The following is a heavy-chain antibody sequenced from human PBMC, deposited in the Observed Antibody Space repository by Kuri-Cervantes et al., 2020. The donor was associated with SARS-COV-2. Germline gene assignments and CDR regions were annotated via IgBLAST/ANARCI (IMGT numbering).Heavy chain of an antibody. J-gene: IGHJ4*02. CDR3: ARSGDYGGYYFDY. D-gene: IGHD4-23*01. Sequence: ESLKISCAVYGGSFSGYYWSRIHQPPGKGLEWIGEINHSGSTNYNPSLKSRVTISVDTSKNQFSLKLSSVTAADTAVYYCARSGDYGGYYFDYWGQGTLVTVSS. V-gene: IGHV4-34*01. CDR1: GGSFSGYY. CDR2: INHSGST.